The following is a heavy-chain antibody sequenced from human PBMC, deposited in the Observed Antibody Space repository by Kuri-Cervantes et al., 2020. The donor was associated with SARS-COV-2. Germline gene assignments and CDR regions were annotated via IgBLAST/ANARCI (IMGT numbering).Heavy chain of an antibody. CDR3: ARRAPYAKSGSYSYFLDL. J-gene: IGHJ5*02. CDR2: IYPGDSET. D-gene: IGHD3-3*01. V-gene: IGHV5-51*01. CDR1: GYRFTNYW. Sequence: GESLKISCRGSGYRFTNYWIAWLRQMPGKGLEWMGIIYPGDSETKYSPSFQGQVTFSADRSISTVYLQFSSLKASDTAMYYCARRAPYAKSGSYSYFLDLWGQGDLVNVSS.